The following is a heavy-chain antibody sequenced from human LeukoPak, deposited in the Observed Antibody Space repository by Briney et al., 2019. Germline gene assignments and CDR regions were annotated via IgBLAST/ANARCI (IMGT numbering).Heavy chain of an antibody. D-gene: IGHD3-22*01. V-gene: IGHV1-2*02. Sequence: ASVKVSCKASGYTFTGYYMHWVRQAPGQGLEWMGWINPNSGGTNYAQKFQGRVTMTRDTSISTAYMELSRLRSDDTAVYYCASSYYYGSSGYYPFDYWGQGTLVTVSS. CDR3: ASSYYYGSSGYYPFDY. J-gene: IGHJ4*02. CDR1: GYTFTGYY. CDR2: INPNSGGT.